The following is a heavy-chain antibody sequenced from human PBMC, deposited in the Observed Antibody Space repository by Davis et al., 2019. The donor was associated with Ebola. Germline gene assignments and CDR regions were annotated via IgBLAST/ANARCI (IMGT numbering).Heavy chain of an antibody. CDR2: IRSSDTTI. V-gene: IGHV3-11*01. CDR1: GFTLSDYY. J-gene: IGHJ6*02. D-gene: IGHD2-15*01. Sequence: GASLKISCAASGFTLSDYYMSWLRQAPGKGLEWVSSIRSSDTTIYYSDPVKGRFTVSRDNAKTSLYLQMNSLTAEDTAVYYCASDKRGSWYGGMDVWGQGTTVTVSS. CDR3: ASDKRGSWYGGMDV.